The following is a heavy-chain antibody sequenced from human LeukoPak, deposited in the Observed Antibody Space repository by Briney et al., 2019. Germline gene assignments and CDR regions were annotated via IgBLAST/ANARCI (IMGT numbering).Heavy chain of an antibody. D-gene: IGHD3-9*01. CDR2: IKGDGSHT. J-gene: IGHJ5*01. Sequence: PGGSLRLSCAASGFTFSNYWMHWVRQAPGKGLVWVSRIKGDGSHTIYADSVKGRFTISRDNAKNTLYLQMKSLRAEDTAVYHCVRDWDHFDFDSWGLGTLVTVSS. CDR3: VRDWDHFDFDS. CDR1: GFTFSNYW. V-gene: IGHV3-74*01.